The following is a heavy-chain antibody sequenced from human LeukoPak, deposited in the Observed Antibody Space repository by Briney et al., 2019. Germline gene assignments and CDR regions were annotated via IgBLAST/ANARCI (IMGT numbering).Heavy chain of an antibody. J-gene: IGHJ5*02. Sequence: GGSLRLSCAASGFTFSSYSMNWVRQAPGKGLEWVSSISSSSSYIYYADSVKGRVTISRDNAKNSLYLQMNSLRAEDTAVYYCAREMGIVVVPAGLDPWGQGTLVTVSS. CDR1: GFTFSSYS. CDR3: AREMGIVVVPAGLDP. CDR2: ISSSSSYI. D-gene: IGHD2-2*03. V-gene: IGHV3-21*01.